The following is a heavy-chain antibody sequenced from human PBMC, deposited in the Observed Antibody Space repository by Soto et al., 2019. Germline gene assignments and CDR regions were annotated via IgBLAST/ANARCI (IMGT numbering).Heavy chain of an antibody. J-gene: IGHJ6*02. V-gene: IGHV3-30*18. Sequence: QVQLVGSGGGVVQPGRSLRLSCAASGFTFSSYGMHWVRQAPGKGLEWVAVISYDGSNKYYADSVKGRFTISGDNSKNTLDLYRNSRSVEDTAVYYCAKESGIAARPDYYYGMDVWGQGTTDAVSS. CDR3: AKESGIAARPDYYYGMDV. CDR1: GFTFSSYG. D-gene: IGHD6-6*01. CDR2: ISYDGSNK.